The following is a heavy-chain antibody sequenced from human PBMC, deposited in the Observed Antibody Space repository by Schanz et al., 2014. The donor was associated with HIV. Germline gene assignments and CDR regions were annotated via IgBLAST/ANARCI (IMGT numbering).Heavy chain of an antibody. CDR1: GGSFRGYY. CDR2: VRHTGGT. CDR3: ARGDFGGNSVDY. D-gene: IGHD2-21*02. V-gene: IGHV4-34*09. Sequence: QVQLQESGPGLVKPSQTLSLTCAVYGGSFRGYYWTWIRQFPHMGLEWIGKVRHTGGTNYNPSLKGRVPMSVDTSKTQFSLKLPSVPAADTAVYFCARGDFGGNSVDYWGHGNLVTVSS. J-gene: IGHJ4*01.